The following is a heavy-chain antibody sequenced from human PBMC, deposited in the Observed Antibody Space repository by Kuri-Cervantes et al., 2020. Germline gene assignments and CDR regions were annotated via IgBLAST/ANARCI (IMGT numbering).Heavy chain of an antibody. Sequence: SETLSLTCTVSNGSISSDYWSWIRKAPEKGLEWIGYIYYSGSTYYNPSFKSRLTISVDTSKNEFSLKLSSVTAADTAVYYCRSTVYGYYMDVWGRGTTVTVSS. CDR3: RSTVYGYYMDV. V-gene: IGHV4-59*01. CDR2: IYYSGST. CDR1: NGSISSDY. J-gene: IGHJ6*03. D-gene: IGHD5/OR15-5a*01.